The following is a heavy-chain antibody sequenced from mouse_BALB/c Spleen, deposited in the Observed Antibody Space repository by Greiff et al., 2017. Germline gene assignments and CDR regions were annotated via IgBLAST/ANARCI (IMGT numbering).Heavy chain of an antibody. J-gene: IGHJ4*01. CDR2: IDPANGNT. Sequence: VQLQQSGAELVKPGASVKLSCTASGFNIKDTYMHWVKQRPEQGLEWIGRIDPANGNTKYDPKFQGKATITADTSSNTAYLQLSSLTSEDTAVYYCATTTMITSYALDYGGQGTSVTVSS. D-gene: IGHD2-4*01. CDR3: ATTTMITSYALDY. CDR1: GFNIKDTY. V-gene: IGHV14-3*02.